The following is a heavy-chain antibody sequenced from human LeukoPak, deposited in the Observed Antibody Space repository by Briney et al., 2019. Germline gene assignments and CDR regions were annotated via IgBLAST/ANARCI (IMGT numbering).Heavy chain of an antibody. CDR2: IYYGGST. Sequence: SETLSLTCTVSGGSISSYYWSWIRQPPGKGLEWIGYIYYGGSTNYNPSLKSRVTISVDTSKNQFSLKLSSVTAADTAVYYCARQASSFKLFDYWGQGTLVTVSS. CDR1: GGSISSYY. J-gene: IGHJ4*02. V-gene: IGHV4-59*08. CDR3: ARQASSFKLFDY.